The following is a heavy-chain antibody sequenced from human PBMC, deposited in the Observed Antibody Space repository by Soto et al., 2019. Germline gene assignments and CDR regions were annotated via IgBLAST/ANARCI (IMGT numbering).Heavy chain of an antibody. CDR3: AREVGYCSGGICHVGDYSAGWFDP. V-gene: IGHV1-69*01. CDR1: GGTFSSYA. J-gene: IGHJ5*02. Sequence: QVQLVQSGAEVKKPGSSVKVSCKASGGTFSSYAISWVRQAPGQGLEWMGGIIPIFGTANDAQKFQGRVTITADESASTADRELSSLRSADTAVYYCAREVGYCSGGICHVGDYSAGWFDPWGQGTLVTVSS. D-gene: IGHD2-15*01. CDR2: IIPIFGTA.